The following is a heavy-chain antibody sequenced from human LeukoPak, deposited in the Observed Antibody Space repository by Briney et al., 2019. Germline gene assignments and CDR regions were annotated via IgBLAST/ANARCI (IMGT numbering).Heavy chain of an antibody. Sequence: SETLSLTCTVSGGSISSYYWSWIRQPPGKGLEWIGYIYYSGSTNYNPSLKSRVTISVDTSKNQFSLKLSSVTAADTAVYYCARTSPRLWFGELDAFDIWGQGTMVTVSS. D-gene: IGHD3-10*01. V-gene: IGHV4-59*01. CDR1: GGSISSYY. CDR3: ARTSPRLWFGELDAFDI. J-gene: IGHJ3*02. CDR2: IYYSGST.